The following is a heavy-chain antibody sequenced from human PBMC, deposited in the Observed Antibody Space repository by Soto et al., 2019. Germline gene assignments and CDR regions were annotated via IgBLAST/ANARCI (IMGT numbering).Heavy chain of an antibody. CDR3: ARHEQQLTTGYYGMDV. Sequence: GESLKISCKGSGYSFFGYWIGWVRQMPGKGLEWMGIIYPDDSDTRYSPPFQDGQVTISADKSISTAYLQWSSLKASDTAMHYCARHEQQLTTGYYGMDVWGQGTTVTVSS. V-gene: IGHV5-51*01. D-gene: IGHD6-13*01. CDR1: GYSFFGYW. CDR2: IYPDDSDT. J-gene: IGHJ6*02.